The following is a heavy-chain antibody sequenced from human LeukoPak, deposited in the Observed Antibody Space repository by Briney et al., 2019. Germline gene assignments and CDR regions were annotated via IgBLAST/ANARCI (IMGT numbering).Heavy chain of an antibody. D-gene: IGHD3-22*01. CDR2: ISSSSSYI. CDR3: AKVGSSYYYDSSGYYYLTNFDY. CDR1: GFTFSSYS. Sequence: GGSLRLSCAASGFTFSSYSMNWVRQAPGKGLEWVSSISSSSSYIYYADSVKGRFTISRDNAKNSLYLQMNSLRAEDTAVYYCAKVGSSYYYDSSGYYYLTNFDYWGQGTLVTVSS. J-gene: IGHJ4*02. V-gene: IGHV3-21*04.